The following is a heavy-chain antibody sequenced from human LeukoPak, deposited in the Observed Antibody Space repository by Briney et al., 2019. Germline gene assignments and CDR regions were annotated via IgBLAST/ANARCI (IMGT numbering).Heavy chain of an antibody. Sequence: SQTLSLTCTVSGGSISSGDYYWSWIRQPPGKGLEWIGHIYYSGSTYYNPSLKSRVTISVDTSKNQFSLKLSSVTAADTAVYYCAREGDFWSGYYTTARWGQGTLVTVSS. CDR1: GGSISSGDYY. J-gene: IGHJ4*02. D-gene: IGHD3-3*01. CDR3: AREGDFWSGYYTTAR. V-gene: IGHV4-30-4*08. CDR2: IYYSGST.